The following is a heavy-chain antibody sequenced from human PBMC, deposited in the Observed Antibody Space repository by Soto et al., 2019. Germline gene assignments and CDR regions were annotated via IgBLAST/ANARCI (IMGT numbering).Heavy chain of an antibody. CDR2: ISYDGKNN. CDR1: GFTFSNYG. V-gene: IGHV3-30*03. D-gene: IGHD2-2*01. CDR3: ATCISTSCYVDGMDV. Sequence: QVQLVESGGGVVQPGRSLRLSCAASGFTFSNYGMHWVRQAPGKGLEWVAVISYDGKNNYYADSVKGRFTISRDNSKNTLYLQMNSLRAEDTAVYYCATCISTSCYVDGMDVWGQGTTVTVSS. J-gene: IGHJ6*02.